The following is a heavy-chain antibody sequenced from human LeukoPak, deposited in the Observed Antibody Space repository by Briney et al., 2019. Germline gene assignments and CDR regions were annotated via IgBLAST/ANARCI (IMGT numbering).Heavy chain of an antibody. D-gene: IGHD3-10*01. J-gene: IGHJ4*02. Sequence: SETLSLTCTVSGGSISSSSYYWSWIRQPAGRGLEWIGRIYTSGSTNYNPSLKSRVTMSVDTSKNQFSLKLSSVTAADTAVYYSAREAVLMVRGPTRYFDYWGQGTLVTVSS. CDR3: AREAVLMVRGPTRYFDY. V-gene: IGHV4-61*02. CDR1: GGSISSSSYY. CDR2: IYTSGST.